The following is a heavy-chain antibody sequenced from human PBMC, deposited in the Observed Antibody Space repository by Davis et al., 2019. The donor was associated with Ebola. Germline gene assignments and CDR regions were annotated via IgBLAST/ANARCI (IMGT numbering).Heavy chain of an antibody. CDR2: IAAYNGYT. D-gene: IGHD2-21*01. V-gene: IGHV1-18*01. Sequence: ASVKVSCKTSGYTFTTYGIMWVRQAPGQGLEWMGWIAAYNGYTNYVQKFQGRVTMTIETSTSTAYMELRSLKSDDTAVYYCARVVATWRVVDDYWGQGTMGTVSS. CDR3: ARVVATWRVVDDY. CDR1: GYTFTTYG. J-gene: IGHJ4*02.